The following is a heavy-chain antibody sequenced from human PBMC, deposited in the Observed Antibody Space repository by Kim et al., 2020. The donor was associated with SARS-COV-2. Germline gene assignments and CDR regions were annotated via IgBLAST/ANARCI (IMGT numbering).Heavy chain of an antibody. D-gene: IGHD2-2*01. CDR2: IKSKTDGGTT. V-gene: IGHV3-15*01. CDR1: GFTFSNAW. CDR3: TTVGHIVVDYYYYYGMDV. J-gene: IGHJ6*02. Sequence: GGSLRLSCAASGFTFSNAWMSWVRQAPGKGLEWVGRIKSKTDGGTTDYAAPVKGRFTISRDDSKNTLYLQMNSLKTEDTAVYYCTTVGHIVVDYYYYYGMDVWGQGTTVTVSS.